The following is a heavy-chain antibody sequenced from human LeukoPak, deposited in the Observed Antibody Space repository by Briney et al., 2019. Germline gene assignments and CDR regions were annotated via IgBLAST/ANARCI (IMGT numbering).Heavy chain of an antibody. CDR2: IYYSGST. D-gene: IGHD1-26*01. CDR3: ARDRVGATRAFDI. J-gene: IGHJ3*02. V-gene: IGHV4-59*01. Sequence: PSETLSLTCTVSGGSISSYYWSWIRQPPGKGLEWIGYIYYSGSTNYNPSLKSRVTISVDTSKNQFSLKLSSVTAADTAVYYCARDRVGATRAFDIWGQGTMVTVS. CDR1: GGSISSYY.